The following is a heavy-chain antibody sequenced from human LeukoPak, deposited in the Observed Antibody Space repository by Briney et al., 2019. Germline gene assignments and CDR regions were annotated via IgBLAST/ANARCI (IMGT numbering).Heavy chain of an antibody. V-gene: IGHV3-7*01. D-gene: IGHD1-26*01. Sequence: GGSLRLSCAASGFTFSSYWMSWVRQAPGKGLEWVANIKQDGSEKYYVDSVKGRFTISRDNAKNSLYLQMNSLRDEDTAVYYCARFFVVGARYFDYWGQGTLVTVSS. CDR2: IKQDGSEK. J-gene: IGHJ4*02. CDR1: GFTFSSYW. CDR3: ARFFVVGARYFDY.